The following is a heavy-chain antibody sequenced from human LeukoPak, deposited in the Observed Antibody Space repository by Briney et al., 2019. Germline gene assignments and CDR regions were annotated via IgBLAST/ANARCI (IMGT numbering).Heavy chain of an antibody. D-gene: IGHD3-22*01. CDR1: GYTFTGYY. Sequence: ASVKVSCKASGYTFTGYYMHWVRQAPGQGLEWMGWINPNSGGTNCAQKFQGRVTMTRDTSISTAYMELSRLRSDDTAVYYCARDLDDDSSGYYHTPFDYWGQGTLVTVSS. J-gene: IGHJ4*02. CDR3: ARDLDDDSSGYYHTPFDY. CDR2: INPNSGGT. V-gene: IGHV1-2*02.